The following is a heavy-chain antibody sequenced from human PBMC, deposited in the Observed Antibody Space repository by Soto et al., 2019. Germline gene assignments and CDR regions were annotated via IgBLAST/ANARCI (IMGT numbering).Heavy chain of an antibody. CDR1: GFTFSSYG. CDR3: AKEGALDATVTTFYYYYGMEV. CDR2: ISYDGSNK. J-gene: IGHJ6*02. D-gene: IGHD4-17*01. V-gene: IGHV3-30*18. Sequence: GGSLRLSCAASGFTFSSYGMHWVRQAPGKGLEWVAVISYDGSNKYYADSVKGRFTISRDNSKNTLYLQMNSLRAEDTAVYYCAKEGALDATVTTFYYYYGMEVWGQGTTVTVSS.